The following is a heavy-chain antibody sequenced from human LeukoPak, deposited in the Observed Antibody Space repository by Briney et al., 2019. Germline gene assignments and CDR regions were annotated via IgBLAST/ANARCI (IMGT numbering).Heavy chain of an antibody. CDR2: ISYDGSNK. J-gene: IGHJ3*02. V-gene: IGHV3-30*04. CDR1: GFTFSSYA. D-gene: IGHD6-19*01. CDR3: AREVRALIAVADTNAFEI. Sequence: GGSLRLSCAASGFTFSSYAMHWVRQAPGKGLEWVAVISYDGSNKYYADSVKGRFTISRDNSKNTLYLQMNSLRAEDTAVYYCAREVRALIAVADTNAFEIWGQGTMVTVSS.